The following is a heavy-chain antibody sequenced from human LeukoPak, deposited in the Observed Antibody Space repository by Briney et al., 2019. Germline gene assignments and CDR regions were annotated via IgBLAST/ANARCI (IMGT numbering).Heavy chain of an antibody. Sequence: GGSLRLSCVASGFTFSSYGMHWVRQAPGKGLEWVAVIWYDGTNKYYADSVKGRFTISRDSPKNTLYLQMNSLRAEDTAVYYCARGYSSGLHFDYWGQGTLVTVSS. J-gene: IGHJ4*02. CDR3: ARGYSSGLHFDY. D-gene: IGHD6-19*01. V-gene: IGHV3-33*01. CDR2: IWYDGTNK. CDR1: GFTFSSYG.